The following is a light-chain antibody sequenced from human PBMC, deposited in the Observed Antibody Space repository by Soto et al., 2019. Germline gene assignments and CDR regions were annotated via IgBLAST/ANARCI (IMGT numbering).Light chain of an antibody. CDR3: CSYAGRYTYV. V-gene: IGLV2-11*01. J-gene: IGLJ1*01. CDR2: DVS. CDR1: SSDVGGYNY. Sequence: QSVLTQPLSVSGSPGQSVTMSCTGTSSDVGGYNYVSWYQQHPGKVPKLMIYDVSKRPSGVPDRFSGSKSGNTASLTISGLQAEDEADYSCCSYAGRYTYVFGNGKKVTV.